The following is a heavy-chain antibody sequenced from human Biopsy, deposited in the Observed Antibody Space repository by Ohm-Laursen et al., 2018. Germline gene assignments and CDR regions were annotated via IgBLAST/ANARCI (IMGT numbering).Heavy chain of an antibody. Sequence: SSVKVSCKTTGYTFTDDQIHWVREAPGQGLEWMGLVNPKKGDTRYAQKFQGRVTMTSDVSVATAYMELTGLTSDDTVVYFCSREQHYYSAWGQGTLVTVSS. J-gene: IGHJ5*02. CDR3: SREQHYYSA. V-gene: IGHV1-2*05. CDR1: GYTFTDDQ. CDR2: VNPKKGDT. D-gene: IGHD2-21*02.